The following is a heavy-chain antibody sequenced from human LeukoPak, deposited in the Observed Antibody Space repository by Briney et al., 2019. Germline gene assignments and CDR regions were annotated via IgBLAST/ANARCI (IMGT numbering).Heavy chain of an antibody. CDR3: ARDNMELDY. CDR1: GGSVSSGSYY. J-gene: IGHJ4*02. Sequence: PSETLSLTCTVSGGSVSSGSYYWSWIRQPPGKGLEWIGYIYYSGSTNYNPSLKSRVTISVDTSKNQFSLKLSSVTAADTAVYYCARDNMELDYWGQGTLVTVSS. CDR2: IYYSGST. V-gene: IGHV4-61*01. D-gene: IGHD4/OR15-4a*01.